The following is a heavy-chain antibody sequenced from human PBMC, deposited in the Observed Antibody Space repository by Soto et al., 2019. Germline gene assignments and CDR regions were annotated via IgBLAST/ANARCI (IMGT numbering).Heavy chain of an antibody. J-gene: IGHJ3*02. Sequence: GGSLRLSCAASGFTVSSNYMSWVRQAPGKGLEWVSVIYSGGSTYYADSVKGRFTISRDNSKNTLYLQMNSLRAEDTAVYYCATSRYSGSYDAFDIWGQGTMVTVSS. CDR2: IYSGGST. CDR3: ATSRYSGSYDAFDI. CDR1: GFTVSSNY. D-gene: IGHD1-26*01. V-gene: IGHV3-66*02.